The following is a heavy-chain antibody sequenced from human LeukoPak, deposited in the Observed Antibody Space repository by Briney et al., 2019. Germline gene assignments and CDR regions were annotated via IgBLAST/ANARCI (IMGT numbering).Heavy chain of an antibody. Sequence: GESLKISCKASGYSFTSYWIGWVRQMPGKGLEWTGIIYPGDSDTRYSPSFQGQVTMSADKSISTAYLQWSSLKASDTAMYYCARHNKYSSSWYPTGNYYYYYYMDVWGKGTTVTVSS. J-gene: IGHJ6*03. CDR1: GYSFTSYW. CDR3: ARHNKYSSSWYPTGNYYYYYYMDV. V-gene: IGHV5-51*01. CDR2: IYPGDSDT. D-gene: IGHD6-13*01.